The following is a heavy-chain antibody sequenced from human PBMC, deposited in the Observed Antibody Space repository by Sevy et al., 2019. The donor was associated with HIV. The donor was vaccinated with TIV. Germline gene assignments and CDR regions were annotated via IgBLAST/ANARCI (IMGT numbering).Heavy chain of an antibody. CDR1: GGSISSSSYY. CDR2: IYYSGST. J-gene: IGHJ4*02. Sequence: SETLSLTCTVSGGSISSSSYYWGWIRQPPGKGLEWIGSIYYSGSTYYNPSLKSRVTISVDTSKNQFSLKLSSVTAAGTAVYYCARHLVVKTYYDFWSGYWGIDYWGQGTLVTVSS. V-gene: IGHV4-39*01. CDR3: ARHLVVKTYYDFWSGYWGIDY. D-gene: IGHD3-3*01.